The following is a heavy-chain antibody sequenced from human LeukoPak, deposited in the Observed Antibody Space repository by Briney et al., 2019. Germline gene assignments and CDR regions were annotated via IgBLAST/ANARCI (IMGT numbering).Heavy chain of an antibody. J-gene: IGHJ6*02. V-gene: IGHV3-53*05. D-gene: IGHD6-13*01. CDR1: GFTVSSNY. CDR3: ARGLSSSWSYGMDV. CDR2: IFINGGST. Sequence: GGSLRLSCAASGFTVSSNYMSWVRRAPGKGLEWVSSIFINGGSTYYANSLKGLFTISRDDSKNTLYLQMNSLRAEDTAVYYCARGLSSSWSYGMDVWGQGTTVTVSS.